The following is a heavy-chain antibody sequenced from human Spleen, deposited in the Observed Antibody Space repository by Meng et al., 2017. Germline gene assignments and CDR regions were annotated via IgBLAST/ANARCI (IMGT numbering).Heavy chain of an antibody. CDR2: ISSSGSTI. J-gene: IGHJ4*02. Sequence: GESLKISCAASGFTFSSFEMKWVRQAPGKGLDWVSYISSSGSTIYHADSVKGRFTISRDNAKNSLYLQMNSLRAEDTAVYYCARSSFVVVVAASSPFDYWGQGTLVTVSS. CDR1: GFTFSSFE. CDR3: ARSSFVVVVAASSPFDY. V-gene: IGHV3-48*03. D-gene: IGHD2-15*01.